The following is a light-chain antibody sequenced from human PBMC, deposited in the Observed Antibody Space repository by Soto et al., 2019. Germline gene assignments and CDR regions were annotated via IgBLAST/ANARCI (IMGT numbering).Light chain of an antibody. CDR3: QQYCNSPWT. V-gene: IGKV3-20*01. J-gene: IGKJ1*01. CDR1: QSVSNSY. Sequence: EIVLTQSPGTLSLSPGERATLSCRASQSVSNSYLAWYRQKPGQAPNLLIHVASSRATGVPDRFSGSGSGTDFTLTISRLEPEEFAVYYCQQYCNSPWTFGQGTKLEIK. CDR2: VAS.